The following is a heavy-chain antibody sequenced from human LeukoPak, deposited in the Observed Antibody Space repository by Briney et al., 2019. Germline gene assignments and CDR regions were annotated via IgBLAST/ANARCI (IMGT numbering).Heavy chain of an antibody. Sequence: GGSLRLSCAASGFTFSDYYMSWIRQAPGKGLEWVSYISSSGSTIYYADSVKGRFTISRDNAKNSLYLQMNSLRAEDTAVYYCAREPVDTSGYYYYYYMDVWGKGTTVTVSS. D-gene: IGHD6-19*01. CDR2: ISSSGSTI. J-gene: IGHJ6*03. CDR1: GFTFSDYY. CDR3: AREPVDTSGYYYYYYMDV. V-gene: IGHV3-11*04.